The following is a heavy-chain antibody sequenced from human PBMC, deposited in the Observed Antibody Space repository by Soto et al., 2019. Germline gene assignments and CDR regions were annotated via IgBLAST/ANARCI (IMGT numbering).Heavy chain of an antibody. D-gene: IGHD5-18*01. Sequence: QVQLVQSGAEVKKPGSSVNISCKTSGGIFRTYGINWVRQAPGQGLEWMGGIIPIFGTTTYAPKFQGRVTITSDESTSTAFMDLSSLASEDTGVYFCASVGTACTHYFGMDVWGQGTKVTVSS. CDR1: GGIFRTYG. J-gene: IGHJ6*02. V-gene: IGHV1-69*01. CDR3: ASVGTACTHYFGMDV. CDR2: IIPIFGTT.